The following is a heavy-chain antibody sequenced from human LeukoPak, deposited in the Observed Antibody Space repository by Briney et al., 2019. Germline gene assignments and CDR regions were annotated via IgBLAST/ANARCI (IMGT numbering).Heavy chain of an antibody. Sequence: EASVKVSCKASGGTFSSYAISWVRQAPGQGLEWMGGIIPIFGTANYARKFQGRVTITADESTSTAYMELSSLRSEDTAVYYCAISTKRGYSYGFDYWGQGTLVTVSS. CDR1: GGTFSSYA. D-gene: IGHD5-18*01. V-gene: IGHV1-69*01. J-gene: IGHJ4*02. CDR3: AISTKRGYSYGFDY. CDR2: IIPIFGTA.